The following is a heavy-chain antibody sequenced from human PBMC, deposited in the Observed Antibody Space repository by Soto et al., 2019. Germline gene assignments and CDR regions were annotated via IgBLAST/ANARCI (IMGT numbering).Heavy chain of an antibody. J-gene: IGHJ3*02. D-gene: IGHD3-3*01. Sequence: SETLSLTCTVSGGSISSYYWSWIRQPPGKGLEWIGYIYYSGSTNYNPSLKSRVTISVDTSKNQFSLKLSSVTAADTAVYYCARLLLEWLPPGDAFDIWGQGTMVTVSS. CDR1: GGSISSYY. V-gene: IGHV4-59*08. CDR2: IYYSGST. CDR3: ARLLLEWLPPGDAFDI.